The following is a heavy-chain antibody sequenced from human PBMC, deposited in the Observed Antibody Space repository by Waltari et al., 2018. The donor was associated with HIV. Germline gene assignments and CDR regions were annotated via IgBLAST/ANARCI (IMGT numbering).Heavy chain of an antibody. D-gene: IGHD3-16*02. CDR3: ARDPSLYSGVY. CDR1: GYSFTTYA. Sequence: QVQLVQSGSELKKPGASVKVSCKASGYSFTTYALNWVRQAPGKGLEWRGWINTNTGNPAYAQAFTGRFVFSLDTSVSTAYLQISGLKTEDTAVYYCARDPSLYSGVYWGKGTLVTVSS. V-gene: IGHV7-4-1*02. CDR2: INTNTGNP. J-gene: IGHJ4*02.